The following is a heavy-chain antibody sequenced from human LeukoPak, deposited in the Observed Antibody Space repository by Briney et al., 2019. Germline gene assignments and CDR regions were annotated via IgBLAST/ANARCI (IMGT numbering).Heavy chain of an antibody. Sequence: PGGSLRLSCAASGFTFNSYGMHWVRQAPGKGLEWVSYISSTSTTIYYADSVKGRFTISRDNAKNSLYLQMNSLRAEDTAVYYCARAPRPYSSGWAALDYWGQGTLVTVSS. CDR1: GFTFNSYG. CDR2: ISSTSTTI. V-gene: IGHV3-48*04. J-gene: IGHJ4*02. D-gene: IGHD6-19*01. CDR3: ARAPRPYSSGWAALDY.